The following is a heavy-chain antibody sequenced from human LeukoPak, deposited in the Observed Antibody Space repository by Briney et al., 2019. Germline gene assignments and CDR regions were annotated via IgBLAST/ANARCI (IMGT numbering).Heavy chain of an antibody. D-gene: IGHD5-12*01. V-gene: IGHV4-34*01. CDR3: ARHSGYDKYYFDY. CDR1: GGSFSGYY. CDR2: INHRGST. J-gene: IGHJ4*02. Sequence: SETLSLTCAVYGGSFSGYYWSWIRQPPGKGLEWIGEINHRGSTKYNPSLKSRVTISVDTSKNQFSLKLSSVTAADTAVYYCARHSGYDKYYFDYWGQGTLVTVSS.